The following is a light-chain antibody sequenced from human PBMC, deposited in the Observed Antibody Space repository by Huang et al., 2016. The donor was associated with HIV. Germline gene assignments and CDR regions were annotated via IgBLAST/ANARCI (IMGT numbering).Light chain of an antibody. Sequence: DIQMTQSPSSLSASVGDRVTITCRASQDITKSLAWYQQKPGKAPNLLLYAASRLESGVPSRVRGSGSETIYTLTIDNLQPEDSAVYFCQQYFSPLPITFGQGTRLEI. CDR2: AAS. V-gene: IGKV1-NL1*01. CDR3: QQYFSPLPIT. CDR1: QDITKS. J-gene: IGKJ5*01.